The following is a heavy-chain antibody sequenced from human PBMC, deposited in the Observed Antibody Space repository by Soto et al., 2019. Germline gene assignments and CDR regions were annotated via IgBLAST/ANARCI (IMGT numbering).Heavy chain of an antibody. CDR1: GGSISSYY. Sequence: SETLSLTCTVSGGSISSYYWSWIRQPPGKGLEWIGYIYYAGSTNYNPSLKSRVTMSVDTSKNQFSLELTSVTAADTAVYYFARHGSGGRAFDIWGPGTMVTV. CDR3: ARHGSGGRAFDI. D-gene: IGHD3-10*01. J-gene: IGHJ3*02. V-gene: IGHV4-59*08. CDR2: IYYAGST.